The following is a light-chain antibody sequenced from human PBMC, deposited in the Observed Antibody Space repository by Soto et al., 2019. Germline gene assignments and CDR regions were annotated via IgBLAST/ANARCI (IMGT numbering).Light chain of an antibody. CDR1: QNIGTN. Sequence: EVVMTQSPATLSVSPGDRATLSCRASQNIGTNVAWYQHKPGQAPRLLIYGASTRATDIPPRFSGSRSGPEFTLTINRLQSEDFAIYYCQPYNNWPLTFGGGTKVDIK. J-gene: IGKJ4*01. CDR2: GAS. V-gene: IGKV3-15*01. CDR3: QPYNNWPLT.